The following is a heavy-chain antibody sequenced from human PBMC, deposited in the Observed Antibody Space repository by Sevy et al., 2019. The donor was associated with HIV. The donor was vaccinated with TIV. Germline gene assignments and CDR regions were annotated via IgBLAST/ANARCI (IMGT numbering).Heavy chain of an antibody. J-gene: IGHJ4*01. V-gene: IGHV1-2*02. CDR1: GYTFTGYY. CDR2: INPNSGGT. D-gene: IGHD6-13*01. CDR3: AKDRWGIAAAGTGVFDY. Sequence: ASVKVSCKACGYTFTGYYMHWVRQAPGQGLEWMGWINPNSGGTDYAQKFQGRVTMTRDTSISIAYMELSRLRSDDTAVYFCAKDRWGIAAAGTGVFDYWGQEPWSPSPQ.